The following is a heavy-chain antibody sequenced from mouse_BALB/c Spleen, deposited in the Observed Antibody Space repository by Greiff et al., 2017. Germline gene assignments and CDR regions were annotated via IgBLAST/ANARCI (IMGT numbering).Heavy chain of an antibody. J-gene: IGHJ4*01. V-gene: IGHV2-6-7*02. CDR1: GFSLTGYG. CDR2: IWGDGST. Sequence: VKLQESGPGLVAPSQSLSITCTVSGFSLTGYGVNWVRQPPGKGLEWLGMIWGDGSTDYNSALKSRLSISKDNSKSQVFLKMNSLQTDDTARYYCARDSPMIKGNYYAMDYWGQGTSVTVSS. D-gene: IGHD2-4*01. CDR3: ARDSPMIKGNYYAMDY.